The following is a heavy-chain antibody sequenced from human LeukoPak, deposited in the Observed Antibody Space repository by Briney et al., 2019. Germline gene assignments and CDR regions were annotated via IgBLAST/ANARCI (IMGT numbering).Heavy chain of an antibody. Sequence: GGSLRLSCAASGFTFSSYAMSRVRQAPGKGLEWVSAISGSGGSTYYADSVKGRFTISRDNSKNTLYLQMNSLRAEDTAVYYCARAAAAGPYYYYYYGMDVWGQGTTVTVSS. D-gene: IGHD6-13*01. V-gene: IGHV3-23*01. CDR3: ARAAAAGPYYYYYYGMDV. CDR1: GFTFSSYA. CDR2: ISGSGGST. J-gene: IGHJ6*02.